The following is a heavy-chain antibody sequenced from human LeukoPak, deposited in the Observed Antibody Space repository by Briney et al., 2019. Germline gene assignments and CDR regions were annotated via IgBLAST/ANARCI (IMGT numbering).Heavy chain of an antibody. J-gene: IGHJ3*02. Sequence: GASVKVSCKASGYTFTGYYMHWVRQAPGQGLEWMGWINPNSGGTNYAQKFQGRVTMTRNTSISTAYMELSSLRSEDTAVYYCGQTTVTTWGAFDIWGQGTMVTVSS. CDR2: INPNSGGT. D-gene: IGHD4-17*01. CDR3: GQTTVTTWGAFDI. CDR1: GYTFTGYY. V-gene: IGHV1-2*02.